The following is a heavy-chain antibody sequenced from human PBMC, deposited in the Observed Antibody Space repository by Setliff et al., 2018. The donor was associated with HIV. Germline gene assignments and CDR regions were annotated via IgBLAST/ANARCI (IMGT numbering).Heavy chain of an antibody. J-gene: IGHJ4*02. CDR3: AAGLHYYDSTGYPLTFDY. Sequence: SETLSLTCTVSGGSISSYYWSWIRQPPGKGLEWIGTLYFTGSTYYNPSLKSRVTISVDTSNNQFSLKLSSVTAADTAVYYCAAGLHYYDSTGYPLTFDYWGQGALVTVSS. V-gene: IGHV4-59*05. D-gene: IGHD3-22*01. CDR1: GGSISSYY. CDR2: LYFTGST.